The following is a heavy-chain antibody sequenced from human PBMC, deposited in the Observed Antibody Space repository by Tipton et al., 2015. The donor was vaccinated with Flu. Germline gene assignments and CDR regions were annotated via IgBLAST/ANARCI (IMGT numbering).Heavy chain of an antibody. V-gene: IGHV4-4*02. J-gene: IGHJ4*02. CDR2: IYHSGST. Sequence: TLSLTCAVSGGSISSSNWWSWVRQPPGKVLEWIGEIYHSGSTNYNPSLKSRVTISVDKSKNQFSLKLSSVTAADTAVYYCARRLSSGYYYPFDYWGQGTLVTVSS. CDR3: ARRLSSGYYYPFDY. CDR1: GGSISSSNW. D-gene: IGHD3-22*01.